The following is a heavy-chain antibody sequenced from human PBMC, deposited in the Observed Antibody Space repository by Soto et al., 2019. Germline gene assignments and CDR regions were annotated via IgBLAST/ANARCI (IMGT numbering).Heavy chain of an antibody. CDR3: ARYCSGGSCYPRSDDAFDI. V-gene: IGHV4-31*03. J-gene: IGHJ3*02. CDR1: GGSISSGGYY. CDR2: IYYSGST. Sequence: PSETLSLTCTVSGGSISSGGYYWSWIRQHPGKGLEWIGYIYYSGSTYYNPSLKSRATISVDTSKDQFSLKLSSVTAADTAVYYCARYCSGGSCYPRSDDAFDIWGQGTMVTVSS. D-gene: IGHD2-15*01.